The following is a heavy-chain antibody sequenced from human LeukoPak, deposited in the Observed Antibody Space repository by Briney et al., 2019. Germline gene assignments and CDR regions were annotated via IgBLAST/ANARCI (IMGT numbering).Heavy chain of an antibody. V-gene: IGHV1-24*01. CDR2: FDPEDDET. Sequence: GASVKVSCKVSGYTLTELAMHWVRQAPGKGLEWLGGFDPEDDETIYAQRFQGRVTLTEDTSTDTAYMELTSLRSEDTAVYYCATKLPLAGTFSFGYYENWGQGTPVTVSS. CDR1: GYTLTELA. J-gene: IGHJ4*02. D-gene: IGHD6-19*01. CDR3: ATKLPLAGTFSFGYYEN.